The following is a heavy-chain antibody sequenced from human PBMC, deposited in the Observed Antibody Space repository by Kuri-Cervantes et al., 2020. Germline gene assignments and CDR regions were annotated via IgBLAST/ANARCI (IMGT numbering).Heavy chain of an antibody. CDR2: IYYSGST. Sequence: SETLSLTCTVSGDSISPYYWSWVRQHPGKGLEFIGYIYYSGSTYYNPSLKSRVTMSVDTSKNQFSLKLSSVTAADTAVYYCASNPAAAGTHLDHWGQGTLVTVSS. CDR3: ASNPAAAGTHLDH. D-gene: IGHD6-13*01. J-gene: IGHJ4*02. V-gene: IGHV4-59*06. CDR1: GDSISPYY.